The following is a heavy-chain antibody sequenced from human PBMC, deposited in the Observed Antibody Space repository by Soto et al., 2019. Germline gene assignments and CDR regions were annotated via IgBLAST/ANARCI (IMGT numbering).Heavy chain of an antibody. D-gene: IGHD3-9*01. J-gene: IGHJ4*02. CDR3: ARKTYYDILTGYYNPYFDY. V-gene: IGHV3-48*01. CDR2: ISSSSSTI. CDR1: GFTFSSYS. Sequence: EVQLVESGGGLVQPGGSLRLSCAASGFTFSSYSMNWVRQAPGKGLEWVSYISSSSSTIYYADSVKGRFTISRDNAKNSLYLQMNSLRAEDTAVYYCARKTYYDILTGYYNPYFDYWGQGTLVTVSS.